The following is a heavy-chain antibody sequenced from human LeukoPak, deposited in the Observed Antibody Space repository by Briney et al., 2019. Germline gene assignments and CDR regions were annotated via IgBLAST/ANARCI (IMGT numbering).Heavy chain of an antibody. CDR3: STLTSRGLSDS. V-gene: IGHV3-15*07. Sequence: PGGSLRLSCAASGFTFTNAWMNWVRQAPGRGLEWVGRIKSKADGETIDYAAPVKGRFTFSRDDSKNMLYLQMNSLKSEDTAVYYCSTLTSRGLSDSWGQGTLVTVSS. CDR1: GFTFTNAW. CDR2: IKSKADGETI. J-gene: IGHJ4*02. D-gene: IGHD1-20*01.